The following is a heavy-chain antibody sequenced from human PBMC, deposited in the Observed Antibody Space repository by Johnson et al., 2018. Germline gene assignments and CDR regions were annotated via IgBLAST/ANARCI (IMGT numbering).Heavy chain of an antibody. J-gene: IGHJ3*02. D-gene: IGHD6-6*01. CDR3: ARVGIAARPNAFDI. Sequence: QVQLQESGPGLVKPSETLSLPCTVSGGSISSYYWSWIRQPPGKGLEWIGYIYYSGSTNYNPSLKSRVTISVDTSKNQFSLKLSSVTAADTAVYYCARVGIAARPNAFDIWGQGTMVTVSS. CDR1: GGSISSYY. CDR2: IYYSGST. V-gene: IGHV4-59*01.